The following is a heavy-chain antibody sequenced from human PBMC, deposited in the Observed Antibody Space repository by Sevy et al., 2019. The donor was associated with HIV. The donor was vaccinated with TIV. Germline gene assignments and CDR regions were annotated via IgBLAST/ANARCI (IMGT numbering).Heavy chain of an antibody. V-gene: IGHV3-30*04. D-gene: IGHD2-21*02. CDR3: ARLFSCGGDCYYLDY. Sequence: GGSLRLSCAASGFKFSDYDMHWVRQAPGKGLELVAVMSHDGNYKNHADSVKVRFTISRDNFKNTLYLQMNSLRVEDTAVYFCARLFSCGGDCYYLDYWGQGSPVTVSS. CDR1: GFKFSDYD. CDR2: MSHDGNYK. J-gene: IGHJ4*02.